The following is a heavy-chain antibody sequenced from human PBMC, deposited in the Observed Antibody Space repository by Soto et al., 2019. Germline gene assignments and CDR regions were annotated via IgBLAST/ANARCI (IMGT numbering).Heavy chain of an antibody. J-gene: IGHJ3*02. D-gene: IGHD2-8*01. V-gene: IGHV3-33*01. CDR1: GFTFSSYG. Sequence: GGSLRLSCAASGFTFSSYGMHWVRQAPGKGLEWVAVIWYDGSNKYYADSVKGRFTISRDNSKNTLYLQMNSLRAEDTAVYYCARSNRMVYALNGAFDIWGQGTMVTVSS. CDR2: IWYDGSNK. CDR3: ARSNRMVYALNGAFDI.